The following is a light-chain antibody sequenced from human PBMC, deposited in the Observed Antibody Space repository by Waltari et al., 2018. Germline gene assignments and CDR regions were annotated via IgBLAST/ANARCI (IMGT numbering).Light chain of an antibody. Sequence: QSALTQPASVSGSPGQSITISCTGTSSNVENYNLVSWYQHHPGKAPKLLVYEVSNRPAGISNRFSGSTSGNTASLTISGLQAEDESDYYCCSFAGGNNFEVIFGGGTRLTVL. CDR1: SSNVENYNL. J-gene: IGLJ2*01. CDR2: EVS. CDR3: CSFAGGNNFEVI. V-gene: IGLV2-23*02.